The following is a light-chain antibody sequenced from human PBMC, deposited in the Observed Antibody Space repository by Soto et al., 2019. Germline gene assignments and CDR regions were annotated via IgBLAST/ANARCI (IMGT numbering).Light chain of an antibody. J-gene: IGLJ2*01. CDR2: GNT. CDR1: TSNIGAGYD. Sequence: QSVLTQPPSVSGALGQRVTISCTGITSNIGAGYDVHWYQLLPGRAPKLLIYGNTNRPSGVPDRFSGSKSATSASLAITGLQAEDEADYYCQSYDSSLSGSVVFGGGTKVTVL. CDR3: QSYDSSLSGSVV. V-gene: IGLV1-40*01.